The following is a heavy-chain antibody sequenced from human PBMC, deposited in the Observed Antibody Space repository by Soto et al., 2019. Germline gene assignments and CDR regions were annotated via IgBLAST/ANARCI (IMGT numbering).Heavy chain of an antibody. CDR1: GFTFSSYA. Sequence: GGSLRLSCAASGFTFSSYAMSWVRQAPGKGLEWVSAISGSGGSTYYADSVKGRFTISRDNSKNTLYLQMNSLRAEDTAVYYCAAGRDFWSGHYSFDYWGQGTLVTVSS. D-gene: IGHD3-3*01. V-gene: IGHV3-23*01. CDR3: AAGRDFWSGHYSFDY. J-gene: IGHJ4*02. CDR2: ISGSGGST.